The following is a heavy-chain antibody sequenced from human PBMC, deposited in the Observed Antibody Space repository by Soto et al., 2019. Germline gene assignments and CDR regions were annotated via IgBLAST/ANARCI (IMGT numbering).Heavy chain of an antibody. CDR3: ARGDYYYGMDV. CDR1: GGSISSYY. CDR2: IYYSGST. V-gene: IGHV4-59*01. J-gene: IGHJ6*02. Sequence: SETLSLTCTVSGGSISSYYWSWIRQPPGKGLEWIGYIYYSGSTNYNPSLKSRVTISVDTSKNQFSLKLSSVTAADTAVYYCARGDYYYGMDVWGQGTTVTVSS.